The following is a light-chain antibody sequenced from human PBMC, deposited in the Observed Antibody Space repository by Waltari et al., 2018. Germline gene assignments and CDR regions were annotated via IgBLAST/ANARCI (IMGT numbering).Light chain of an antibody. Sequence: QSVLPQPPSASGTPGQRVPIPCSCCTSYSGSNCVCWDQHLPGTAPKPLIQRNDQRPSGVPDRFSGSKSDTSASLAISGLRSEDETDYYCAAWDNSLSGWVFGGGTRLTVL. J-gene: IGLJ3*02. CDR2: RND. CDR1: TSYSGSNC. V-gene: IGLV1-47*01. CDR3: AAWDNSLSGWV.